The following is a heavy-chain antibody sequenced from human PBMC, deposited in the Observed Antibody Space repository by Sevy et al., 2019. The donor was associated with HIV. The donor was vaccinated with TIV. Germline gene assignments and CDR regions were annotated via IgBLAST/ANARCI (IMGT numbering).Heavy chain of an antibody. D-gene: IGHD6-13*01. CDR2: INHSGST. J-gene: IGHJ4*02. V-gene: IGHV4-34*01. CDR3: ARGLFRYSSSWYDRCFDY. CDR1: GGSFSGYY. Sequence: SETLSLTCAVYGGSFSGYYWRWIRQPPGKGLEWIGEINHSGSTNYNPSLKSRVTISVDTSKNQFSLKLSSVTAADTAVYYCARGLFRYSSSWYDRCFDYWGQGTLVTVSS.